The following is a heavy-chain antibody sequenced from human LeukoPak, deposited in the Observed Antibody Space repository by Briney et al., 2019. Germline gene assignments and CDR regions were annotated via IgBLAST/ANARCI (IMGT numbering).Heavy chain of an antibody. V-gene: IGHV4-4*07. D-gene: IGHD3-10*01. J-gene: IGHJ5*02. CDR3: ARDSGTTGEVKFDP. Sequence: PSETLSLTCTASGGSIRSYWSWIRQPAGKGLEWIGRIYGSGSTDYNPSLKSRVTMSIDTSKNQFSLNLISVTAADTAVYYCARDSGTTGEVKFDPWGQGTLVTVSS. CDR1: GGSIRSY. CDR2: IYGSGST.